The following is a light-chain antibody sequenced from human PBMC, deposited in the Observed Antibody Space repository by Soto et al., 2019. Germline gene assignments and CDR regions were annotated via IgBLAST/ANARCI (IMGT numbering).Light chain of an antibody. J-gene: IGLJ1*01. V-gene: IGLV2-11*01. Sequence: QSVLTQPPSVSGSPGQSVTISCTGTSSDVGGYNYVSWYQQHPGKAPKVIIFDVSKRPSGVPDRFSGSKSGSTASLTISGLQPDDEGDYYCCSFAGGFYVVGTGTKSPS. CDR3: CSFAGGFYV. CDR1: SSDVGGYNY. CDR2: DVS.